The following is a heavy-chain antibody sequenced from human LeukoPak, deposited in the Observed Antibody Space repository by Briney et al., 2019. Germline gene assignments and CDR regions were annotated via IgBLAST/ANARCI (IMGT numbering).Heavy chain of an antibody. V-gene: IGHV3-49*04. J-gene: IGHJ3*02. CDR2: IRSKVYGGTT. CDR1: GFSVGDYA. Sequence: GGSLRLSCTASGFSVGDYAMSWVRLAPGKGLEWVGFIRSKVYGGTTEYAASVKGRFTISRDDFKSIAYLQMNSLRAEDTAVYYCARDLPWYCSGGSCYFGAFDIWGQGTMVTVSS. CDR3: ARDLPWYCSGGSCYFGAFDI. D-gene: IGHD2-15*01.